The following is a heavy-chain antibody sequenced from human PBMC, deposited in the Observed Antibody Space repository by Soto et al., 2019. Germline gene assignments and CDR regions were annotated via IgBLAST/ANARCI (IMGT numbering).Heavy chain of an antibody. CDR3: AASSIVVVPASGDYYYGIDV. CDR1: GWTFTSSA. V-gene: IGHV1-58*01. J-gene: IGHJ6*02. CDR2: IVVGSGNT. Sequence: AVKVSWKACGWTFTSSAVQWVRQARGQRLEWIGWIVVGSGNTNYAQKFQERVTITRDMSTSTAYMELSSLRSEDTAVYYCAASSIVVVPASGDYYYGIDVWGQGTTVTVSS. D-gene: IGHD2-2*01.